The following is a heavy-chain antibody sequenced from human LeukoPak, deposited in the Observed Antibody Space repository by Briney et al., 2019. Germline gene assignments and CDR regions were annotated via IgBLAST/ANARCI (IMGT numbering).Heavy chain of an antibody. D-gene: IGHD5-18*01. J-gene: IGHJ4*02. CDR3: ARVRIQLWSSKYYFDY. Sequence: SETLSLTCAVYGGSFSGYYWSWIRQPPGKGLEWIGEINHSGNTSYNPSLKSRVTISVDTSRNQFSLKLSSVTAADTAVYYCARVRIQLWSSKYYFDYWGQGTLVTVSS. V-gene: IGHV4-34*01. CDR2: INHSGNT. CDR1: GGSFSGYY.